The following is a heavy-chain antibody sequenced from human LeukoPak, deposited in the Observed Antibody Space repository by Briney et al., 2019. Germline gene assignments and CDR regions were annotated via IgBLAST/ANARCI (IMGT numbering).Heavy chain of an antibody. D-gene: IGHD3-10*01. J-gene: IGHJ4*02. Sequence: SGTLSLTCTVSGGSISSYYWSWIRQPPGKGLEWIGYIYYSGSTNYNPSLKSRVTISVDTSKNQFSLKLSSVTAADTAVYYCASYGSGSYYRYWGQGTLVTVSS. CDR2: IYYSGST. CDR3: ASYGSGSYYRY. CDR1: GGSISSYY. V-gene: IGHV4-59*01.